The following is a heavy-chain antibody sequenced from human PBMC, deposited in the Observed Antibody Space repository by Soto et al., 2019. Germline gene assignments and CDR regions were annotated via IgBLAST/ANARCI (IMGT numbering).Heavy chain of an antibody. CDR3: AREPEDGVPGDY. D-gene: IGHD2-8*01. CDR2: IFISHGSP. V-gene: IGHV1-3*04. Sequence: QVHLVQSGAEVKEPGASVRISCEASGYAFTRHTIHWARQAPGQGLEWMGWIFISHGSPRYAPQFQGRISFGRDTSATTAYMELTSLTFEDTSVDYGAREPEDGVPGDYWGQGTLVVVS. J-gene: IGHJ4*02. CDR1: GYAFTRHT.